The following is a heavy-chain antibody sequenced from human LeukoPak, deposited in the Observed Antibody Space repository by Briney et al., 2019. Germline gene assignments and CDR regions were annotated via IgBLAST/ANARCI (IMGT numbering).Heavy chain of an antibody. J-gene: IGHJ4*02. D-gene: IGHD2-2*01. CDR2: ISVSDVST. CDR1: GFTSSDYT. V-gene: IGHV3-23*01. Sequence: GGSLRLSCAASGFTSSDYTMNWVRQAPGKGLEWVSGISVSDVSTYYADSVKGRFTMSRDNSNNMLYLQMNSLRAEDTAVYYCAKDRYCSSTNCPYDYWGQGTLVTVSS. CDR3: AKDRYCSSTNCPYDY.